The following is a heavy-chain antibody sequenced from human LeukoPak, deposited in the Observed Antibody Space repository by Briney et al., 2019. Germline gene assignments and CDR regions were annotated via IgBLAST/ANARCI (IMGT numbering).Heavy chain of an antibody. Sequence: PGGSLRLSCAASGFTFSDYYMGWIRQAPGKGLEWVSYISSSGSTIYYADSVKGRFTISRDNAKNSVYLQMNSLRAEDTAVYYCAREAGTSSWYEYNWFDPWGQGTLVTVSS. D-gene: IGHD6-13*01. CDR3: AREAGTSSWYEYNWFDP. CDR1: GFTFSDYY. CDR2: ISSSGSTI. V-gene: IGHV3-11*04. J-gene: IGHJ5*02.